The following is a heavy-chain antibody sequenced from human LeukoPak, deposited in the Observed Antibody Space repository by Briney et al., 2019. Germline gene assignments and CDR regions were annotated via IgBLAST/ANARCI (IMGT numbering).Heavy chain of an antibody. Sequence: GGSLRLSCAASGFTFSSNAMSWVRQGPGKGLEWVSAISGSGGSTYYADSVKGRFTISTDKSKNTLYLQMNSLRAEDTAVYYCAKLLRGTVVPYFDYWGQGTLVTVCS. CDR3: AKLLRGTVVPYFDY. CDR2: ISGSGGST. V-gene: IGHV3-23*01. D-gene: IGHD3-10*01. J-gene: IGHJ4*02. CDR1: GFTFSSNA.